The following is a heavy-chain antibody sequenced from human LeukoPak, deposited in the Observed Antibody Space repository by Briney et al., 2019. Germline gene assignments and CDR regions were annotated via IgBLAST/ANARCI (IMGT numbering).Heavy chain of an antibody. D-gene: IGHD1-26*01. CDR2: ISTDGRTK. Sequence: GRALRLSCVASGFTFGSYGMHWVRQAPGKGLEWVALISTDGRTKFYVDSVNGRFTVSRDNSKNTVYLQMNSLRTDDTAVYYCAKDLAFSGSLDHWGQGTVVSVSS. CDR3: AKDLAFSGSLDH. CDR1: GFTFGSYG. J-gene: IGHJ4*02. V-gene: IGHV3-30*18.